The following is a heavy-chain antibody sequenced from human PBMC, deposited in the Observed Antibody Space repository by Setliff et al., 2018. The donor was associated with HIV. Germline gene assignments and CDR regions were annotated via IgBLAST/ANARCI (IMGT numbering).Heavy chain of an antibody. J-gene: IGHJ3*02. V-gene: IGHV3-11*01. D-gene: IGHD3-10*01. CDR2: ISSSGTTT. CDR1: GFTFSDYY. Sequence: GGSLRLSCAGSGSGGSGFTFSDYYMSWVRQAPGKGLEWLSYISSSGTTTYYADSVKGRFTISRDNAKNSVLLQMNSLRVEDTALYYCAKDSQGSMVAAFDIWGQGTMVTVSS. CDR3: AKDSQGSMVAAFDI.